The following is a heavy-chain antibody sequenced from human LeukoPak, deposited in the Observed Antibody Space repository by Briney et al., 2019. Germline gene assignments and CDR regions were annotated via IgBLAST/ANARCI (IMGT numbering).Heavy chain of an antibody. V-gene: IGHV4-39*01. CDR3: ARGKPSYYYDSSGQRFDY. CDR2: IYYSGNT. CDR1: GGSISNYY. J-gene: IGHJ4*02. D-gene: IGHD3-22*01. Sequence: SETLSLTCTVSGGSISNYYWNWLRQPPGKGLEWIGSIYYSGNTYYNPSLKSRVTISVDTSKNQFSLKLSSVTAADTAVYYCARGKPSYYYDSSGQRFDYWGQGTLVTVSS.